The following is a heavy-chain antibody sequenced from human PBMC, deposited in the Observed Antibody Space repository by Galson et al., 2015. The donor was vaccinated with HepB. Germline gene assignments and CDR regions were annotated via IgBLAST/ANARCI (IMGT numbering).Heavy chain of an antibody. CDR2: IIPIFGTA. J-gene: IGHJ6*02. D-gene: IGHD6-13*01. CDR1: GGTFSSYA. CDR3: ARKIAAAGTAGYYYYGMDV. V-gene: IGHV1-69*06. Sequence: SVKVSCKASGGTFSSYAISWVRQAPGQGLEWMGGIIPIFGTANYAQKFQGRVTITADKSTSTAYMELGSLRSEDTAVYYCARKIAAAGTAGYYYYGMDVWGQGTTVTVSS.